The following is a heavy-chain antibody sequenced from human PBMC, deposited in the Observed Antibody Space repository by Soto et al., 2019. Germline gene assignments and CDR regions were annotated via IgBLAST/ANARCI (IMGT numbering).Heavy chain of an antibody. CDR2: SIPYDGNT. CDR1: GYTFTSYG. J-gene: IGHJ4*02. CDR3: VRDYGGTFYDY. V-gene: IGHV1-18*04. Sequence: QVQLEQPGPEVKKPGASVKVSCKASGYTFTSYGISWVRQAPGQGLQWLGWSIPYDGNTNYAQKFQGRITLTTDTSTNTAYMELRSLKSDDTAVYYCVRDYGGTFYDYWGQGTLVIVSS. D-gene: IGHD3-16*01.